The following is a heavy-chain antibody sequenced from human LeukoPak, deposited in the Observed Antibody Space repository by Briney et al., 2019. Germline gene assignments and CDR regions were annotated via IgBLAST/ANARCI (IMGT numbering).Heavy chain of an antibody. CDR1: GLTFSTYG. CDR3: ATGRGEY. CDR2: ISNTGSPI. Sequence: GGSLRLSCVASGLTFSTYGMNWVRQSPGKGLEWVSYISNTGSPIYYADSVKGRFTISRDNAKNSLYLQMNSLGGEDTAMYYCATGRGEYWGQGTLVTVSS. J-gene: IGHJ4*02. D-gene: IGHD3-10*01. V-gene: IGHV3-48*01.